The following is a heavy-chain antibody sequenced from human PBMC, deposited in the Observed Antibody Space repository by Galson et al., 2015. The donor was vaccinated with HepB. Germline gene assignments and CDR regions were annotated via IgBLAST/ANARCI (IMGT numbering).Heavy chain of an antibody. J-gene: IGHJ3*02. CDR3: ARDWRQYRGVDI. CDR2: ISSSSSYI. Sequence: SLRLSCAASGFTFSSYSMNWVRQAPGKGLEWVSSISSSSSYIYYADSVKGRFTISRDNAKNSLYLQMNSLRAEDTAVYYCARDWRQYRGVDIWGQGTMVTVSS. V-gene: IGHV3-21*01. D-gene: IGHD2-2*01. CDR1: GFTFSSYS.